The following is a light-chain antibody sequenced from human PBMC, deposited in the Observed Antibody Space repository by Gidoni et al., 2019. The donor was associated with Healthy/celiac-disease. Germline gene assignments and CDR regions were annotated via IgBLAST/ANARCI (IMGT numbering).Light chain of an antibody. V-gene: IGKV3-15*01. J-gene: IGKJ2*01. Sequence: DIVMTQSPATLSVSPGERATLSCRASQSVSSNLAWYQQKPGQAPRLLIYGASTRATGIPARFSGSGSGTEFTLTISSRQSEDFAVYYCQQYNNWPPSYTFGQXTKLEIK. CDR2: GAS. CDR1: QSVSSN. CDR3: QQYNNWPPSYT.